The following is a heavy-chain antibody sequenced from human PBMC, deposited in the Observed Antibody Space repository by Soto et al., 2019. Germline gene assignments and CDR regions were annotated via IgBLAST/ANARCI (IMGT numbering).Heavy chain of an antibody. CDR2: IIPILGIA. Sequence: GASVKVSCKASEGTFSSYTINWVRQAPGQGLEWMGRIIPILGIANYAQKFQGRVTITADKSTSTAYMELSSLRSEDTAVYYCARYYDSSGYYLPPPIYYFYGMDVWGQGTTVTVSS. CDR3: ARYYDSSGYYLPPPIYYFYGMDV. V-gene: IGHV1-69*02. D-gene: IGHD3-22*01. J-gene: IGHJ6*02. CDR1: EGTFSSYT.